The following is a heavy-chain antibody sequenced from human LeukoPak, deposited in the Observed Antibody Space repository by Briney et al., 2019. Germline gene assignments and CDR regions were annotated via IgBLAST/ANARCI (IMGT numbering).Heavy chain of an antibody. Sequence: SETLSLTCTVSGGSISSTSSYWGWIRQPPGKGLEWIANIYYSGSTYYNSSLKSRVTISVETSKNQFSLKLSSVTAADTAMYYCARQIYSSQPFDCWGQGTLVTVSS. D-gene: IGHD6-13*01. V-gene: IGHV4-39*07. CDR2: IYYSGST. CDR3: ARQIYSSQPFDC. J-gene: IGHJ4*02. CDR1: GGSISSTSSY.